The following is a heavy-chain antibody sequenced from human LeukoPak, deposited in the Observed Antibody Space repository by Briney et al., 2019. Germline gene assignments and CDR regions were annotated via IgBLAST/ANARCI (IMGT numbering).Heavy chain of an antibody. CDR1: GYTFTGYY. V-gene: IGHV1-2*02. CDR2: INPNSGGT. Sequence: ASVKVSCKASGYTFTGYYMHWVRQAPGQGLEWMGWINPNSGGTNYAQKFQGRVTMTRDTSISTAYMELSRLRSEDTAVYYCAREDSSGYYVDYWGQGTLVTVSS. D-gene: IGHD3-22*01. CDR3: AREDSSGYYVDY. J-gene: IGHJ4*02.